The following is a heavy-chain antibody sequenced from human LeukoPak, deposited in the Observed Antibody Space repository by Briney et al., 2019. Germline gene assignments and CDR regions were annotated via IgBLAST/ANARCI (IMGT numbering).Heavy chain of an antibody. J-gene: IGHJ3*02. V-gene: IGHV4-61*02. Sequence: SETLSLTCIVSGGSISRGSYYWNWIRQPAGKGLEWMGRVYNSGSTNYNPSLKSRVTISTDMSKNQFSLKLSSVTAADTAVYYCARAQPARYCTSTSCYAAFDIWGQGTMVTVSS. CDR3: ARAQPARYCTSTSCYAAFDI. D-gene: IGHD2-2*01. CDR1: GGSISRGSYY. CDR2: VYNSGST.